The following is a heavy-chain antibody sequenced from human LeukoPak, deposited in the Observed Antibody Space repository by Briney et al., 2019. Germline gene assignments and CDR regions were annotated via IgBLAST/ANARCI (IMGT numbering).Heavy chain of an antibody. CDR1: GYTFTSYG. J-gene: IGHJ6*03. CDR3: ARGMTQCMDV. V-gene: IGHV1-8*01. CDR2: MSPNSGNT. D-gene: IGHD3-16*01. Sequence: ASVKVSCKTSGYTFTSYGINWVRQATGQGLEWMGYMSPNSGNTGYAQKFQGRVTMTRNTSINTAYMELSSLRSEDTAVYYCARGMTQCMDVWGKGTTVTVSS.